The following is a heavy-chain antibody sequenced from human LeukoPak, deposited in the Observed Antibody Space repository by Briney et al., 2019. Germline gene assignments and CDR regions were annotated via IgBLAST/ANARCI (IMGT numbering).Heavy chain of an antibody. Sequence: GGSLRLSCAVSGFPFSDYALSWVRKAPGKGLEWGSAISGCGSNTYYADSVKGRFTIARDNSKNTLFLQVDSLRGDHTAVYYCAKRVPGGFYYDSSGPFDYWGPGTLVTVSS. V-gene: IGHV3-23*01. D-gene: IGHD3-22*01. CDR3: AKRVPGGFYYDSSGPFDY. J-gene: IGHJ4*02. CDR2: ISGCGSNT. CDR1: GFPFSDYA.